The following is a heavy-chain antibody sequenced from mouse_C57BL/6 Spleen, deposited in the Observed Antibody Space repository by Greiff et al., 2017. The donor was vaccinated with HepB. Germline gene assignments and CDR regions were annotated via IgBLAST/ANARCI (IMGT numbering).Heavy chain of an antibody. J-gene: IGHJ3*01. CDR2: INPNNGGT. CDR1: GYTFTDYN. Sequence: EVMLVESGPELVKPGASVKIPCKASGYTFTDYNMDWVKQSHGKSLEWIGDINPNNGGTIYNQKFKGKATLTVDKSSSTAYMELRSLTSEDTAVYYCARDYYGSSLAYWGQGTLVTVSA. D-gene: IGHD1-1*01. V-gene: IGHV1-18*01. CDR3: ARDYYGSSLAY.